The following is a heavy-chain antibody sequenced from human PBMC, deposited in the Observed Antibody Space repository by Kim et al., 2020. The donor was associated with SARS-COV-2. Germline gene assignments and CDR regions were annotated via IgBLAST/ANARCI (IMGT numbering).Heavy chain of an antibody. D-gene: IGHD6-19*01. Sequence: GGSLRLSCAASGFTFSSYEMNWVRQAPGKGLEWVSYISSSGSTIYYADSVKGRFTISRDNAKNSLYLQMNSLRAEDTAVYYCARVTLHSGWYVDAFDIWGQGTMVTVSS. V-gene: IGHV3-48*03. CDR3: ARVTLHSGWYVDAFDI. J-gene: IGHJ3*02. CDR1: GFTFSSYE. CDR2: ISSSGSTI.